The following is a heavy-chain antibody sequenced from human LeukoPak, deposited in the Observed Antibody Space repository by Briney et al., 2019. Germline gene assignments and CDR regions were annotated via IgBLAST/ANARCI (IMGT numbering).Heavy chain of an antibody. V-gene: IGHV1-2*04. D-gene: IGHD3-10*01. CDR3: ARARGTSFTMVRGVTGFDY. CDR2: INPNSGGT. J-gene: IGHJ4*02. Sequence: GASVKVSCKASGHTFTGYYIHWVRQAPGQGLEWMGWINPNSGGTSNAQKFQGWVTMTSDTSISTAYMELRRLTSDDTAVYYCARARGTSFTMVRGVTGFDYWGQGTLVTVSS. CDR1: GHTFTGYY.